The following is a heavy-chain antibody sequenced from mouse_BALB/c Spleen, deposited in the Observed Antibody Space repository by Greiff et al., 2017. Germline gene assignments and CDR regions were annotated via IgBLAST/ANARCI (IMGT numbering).Heavy chain of an antibody. J-gene: IGHJ4*01. V-gene: IGHV3-8*02. D-gene: IGHD1-1*01. CDR1: GDSITSGY. Sequence: VQLKQSGPSLVKPSQTLSLTCSVTGDSITSGYWNWIRKFPGNKLEYMGYISYSGSTYYNPSLKSRISITRDTSKNQYYLQLNSVTTEDTATYYCARLDYGSSYAMDYWGQGTSVTVSS. CDR2: ISYSGST. CDR3: ARLDYGSSYAMDY.